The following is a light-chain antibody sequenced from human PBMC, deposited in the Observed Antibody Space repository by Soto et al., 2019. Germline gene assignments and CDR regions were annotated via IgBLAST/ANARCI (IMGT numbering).Light chain of an antibody. Sequence: DIKLTQSPATLSAYVGDEVTITCRASQTISRWLAWYQQKPGRAPKLLIYDASTLESGVPSRFSGSGSETEFTLTISRLQPDDFATYFCHSRAFGQGTRLEI. J-gene: IGKJ5*01. V-gene: IGKV1-5*01. CDR3: HSRA. CDR1: QTISRW. CDR2: DAS.